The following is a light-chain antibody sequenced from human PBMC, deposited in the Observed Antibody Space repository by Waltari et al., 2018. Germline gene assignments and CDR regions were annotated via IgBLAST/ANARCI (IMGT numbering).Light chain of an antibody. V-gene: IGKV2-28*01. J-gene: IGKJ2*01. CDR1: QSLLHDNGYNY. CDR3: MQSLQTPPYT. CDR2: KGS. Sequence: DIVMTQSPLSLPVTPGEPASISCRSSQSLLHDNGYNYLEGYLQKPGQCQQLLIYKGSTRASGVPDRFSGSGSGTDFTLKISRVEAEDVGFYYCMQSLQTPPYTFGQGTKLEIK.